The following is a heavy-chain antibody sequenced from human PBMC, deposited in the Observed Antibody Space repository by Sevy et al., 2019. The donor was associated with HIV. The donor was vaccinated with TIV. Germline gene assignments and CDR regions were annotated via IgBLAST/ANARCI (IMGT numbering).Heavy chain of an antibody. CDR3: AGAVATTAAFDY. CDR2: ISSSGHT. V-gene: IGHV4-4*07. D-gene: IGHD6-19*01. Sequence: LSLTCTVSGGSISGYYWNWLRQSAGEGLEWIGRISSSGHTNYNPSLKSRLTMSMDTSRDQFSLRLSSVTAADTAVYYCAGAVATTAAFDYWGQGTQVTVSS. J-gene: IGHJ4*02. CDR1: GGSISGYY.